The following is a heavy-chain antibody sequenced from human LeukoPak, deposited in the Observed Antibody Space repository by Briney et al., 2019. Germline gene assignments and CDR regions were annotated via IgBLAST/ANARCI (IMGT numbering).Heavy chain of an antibody. D-gene: IGHD4-17*01. Sequence: SETLSLTCAVYGGSFSGYYWSWIRQPPGKGLEWIAYIYYSGSTNYNPSLKSRVTISVDTSKNQFSLKLNSVTAADTAVYYCARQPTVSPHFDYWGQGTLVTVSS. CDR2: IYYSGST. CDR1: GGSFSGYY. J-gene: IGHJ4*02. V-gene: IGHV4-59*08. CDR3: ARQPTVSPHFDY.